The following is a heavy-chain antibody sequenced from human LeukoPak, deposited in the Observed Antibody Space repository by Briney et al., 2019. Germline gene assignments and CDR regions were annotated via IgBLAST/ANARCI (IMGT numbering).Heavy chain of an antibody. CDR2: IYYSGTT. CDR3: ARDRCRSPSCSSDYYYGMDV. D-gene: IGHD2-2*01. Sequence: SETLSLTCTVSAGAISSYYWNWIRQSPGKGLEWIGYIYYSGTTNYNPSLKSRVTISLDTSRNQFSLKLTSVTASDTAVYYCARDRCRSPSCSSDYYYGMDVWGQGTTVTVSS. V-gene: IGHV4-59*01. J-gene: IGHJ6*02. CDR1: AGAISSYY.